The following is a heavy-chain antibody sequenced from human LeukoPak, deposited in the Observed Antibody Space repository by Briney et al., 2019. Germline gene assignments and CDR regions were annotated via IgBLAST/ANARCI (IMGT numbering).Heavy chain of an antibody. CDR3: SRESGAFCPFGY. J-gene: IGHJ4*02. CDR1: GGSIRSTNW. CDR2: ISLSGQT. Sequence: SETLSLTCGVSGGSIRSTNWWSWVRQPPGQGLEWIGEISLSGQTNYSPSLNGRVTMSLDESRNQLSLNVTSVTAADTAIYYWSRESGAFCPFGYWGQGTLVIVPP. V-gene: IGHV4/OR15-8*02. D-gene: IGHD1-26*01.